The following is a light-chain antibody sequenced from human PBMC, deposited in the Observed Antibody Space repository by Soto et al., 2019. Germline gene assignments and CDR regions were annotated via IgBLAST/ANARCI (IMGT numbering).Light chain of an antibody. Sequence: EIVLTQSPGTLSLSPGERATLSCRASQSVGSDHLAWYQQKPGQAPRLLLFGASNRASGIPDRFSGSGSGTDFTLTISRLEPEDVAVYSCQQYGTSPYTFGQGTNLEI. J-gene: IGKJ2*01. V-gene: IGKV3-20*01. CDR2: GAS. CDR3: QQYGTSPYT. CDR1: QSVGSDH.